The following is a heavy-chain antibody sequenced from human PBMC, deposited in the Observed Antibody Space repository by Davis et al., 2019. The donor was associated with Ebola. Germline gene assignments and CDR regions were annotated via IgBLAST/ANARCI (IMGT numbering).Heavy chain of an antibody. CDR3: ARVLRTVTTLPYYYGMDV. V-gene: IGHV4-34*01. CDR2: INHSGST. D-gene: IGHD4-17*01. Sequence: PSETLSLTCAVYGGSFSGYYWSWIRQPPGKGLEWIGEINHSGSTNYNPSLKSRVTISVDTSKNQFSLKLSSVTAADTAVYYCARVLRTVTTLPYYYGMDVWGQGTTVTVSS. J-gene: IGHJ6*02. CDR1: GGSFSGYY.